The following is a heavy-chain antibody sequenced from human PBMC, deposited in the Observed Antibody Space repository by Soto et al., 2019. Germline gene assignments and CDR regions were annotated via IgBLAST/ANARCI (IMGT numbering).Heavy chain of an antibody. CDR1: GYTFTGYY. D-gene: IGHD3-3*01. CDR2: INPNSGGT. CDR3: ARPRTGFWSGYYFYYFDY. Sequence: ASVKVSCKASGYTFTGYYMHWMRQAPGQGLEWMGWINPNSGGTNYAQKFQGRVTMTRDTSISTAYMELSRLRSDDTAVYYCARPRTGFWSGYYFYYFDYWGQGTLVTVSS. V-gene: IGHV1-2*02. J-gene: IGHJ4*02.